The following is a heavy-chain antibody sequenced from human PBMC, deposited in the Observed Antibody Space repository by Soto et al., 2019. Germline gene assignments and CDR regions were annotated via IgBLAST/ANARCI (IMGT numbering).Heavy chain of an antibody. CDR1: GGTFSSYT. Sequence: SVKVSCKASGGTFSSYTISWVRQAPGQGLEWMGRIIPILGIANYAQKFQGRVTITADKSTSTAYMELSSLRSEDTAVYYCAREVVLTGYYGAMDVWGKGTTVTVDS. CDR3: AREVVLTGYYGAMDV. D-gene: IGHD3-9*01. CDR2: IIPILGIA. V-gene: IGHV1-69*04. J-gene: IGHJ6*04.